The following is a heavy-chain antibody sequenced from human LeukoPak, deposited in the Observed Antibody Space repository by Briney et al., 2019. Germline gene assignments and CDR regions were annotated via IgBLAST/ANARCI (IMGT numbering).Heavy chain of an antibody. D-gene: IGHD2-15*01. CDR2: INSGNGNT. V-gene: IGHV1-18*01. J-gene: IGHJ4*02. CDR3: AREWLSSGDSHYSH. Sequence: GASVKVSRKASGYTFTSYGISWVRQAPGQGLEWMGWINSGNGNTKYSQELQGRVAINRDTSATTAYMELSSLRSDDTALYYCAREWLSSGDSHYSHWGQGTLVTVSS. CDR1: GYTFTSYG.